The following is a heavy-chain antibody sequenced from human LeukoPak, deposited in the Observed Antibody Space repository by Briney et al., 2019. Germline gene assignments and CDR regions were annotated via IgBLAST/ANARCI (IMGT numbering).Heavy chain of an antibody. CDR2: IYYSGST. Sequence: RASETLSLTCAVYGGSFSGYYWSWIRQPPGKGLEWIGYIYYSGSTNYNPSLKSRVTISVDTSKNQFSLKLSSVTAADTAVYYCARRVNDFWSGYYGGHYFDYWGQGTLVTVSS. J-gene: IGHJ4*02. CDR3: ARRVNDFWSGYYGGHYFDY. D-gene: IGHD3-3*01. V-gene: IGHV4-59*08. CDR1: GGSFSGYY.